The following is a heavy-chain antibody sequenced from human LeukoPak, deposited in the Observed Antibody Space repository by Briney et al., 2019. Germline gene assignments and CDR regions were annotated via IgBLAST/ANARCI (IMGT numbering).Heavy chain of an antibody. V-gene: IGHV1-8*01. Sequence: ASVKVSCKASGYTFTSYDINWVRQATGRGLEWMGWMNPNSGNTGYAQKFQGRVTMTRTTSISTAYMELSSLRSEDTAVYYCARDLVITGFDYWGQGTPVTVSS. J-gene: IGHJ4*02. CDR3: ARDLVITGFDY. CDR2: MNPNSGNT. CDR1: GYTFTSYD. D-gene: IGHD3-22*01.